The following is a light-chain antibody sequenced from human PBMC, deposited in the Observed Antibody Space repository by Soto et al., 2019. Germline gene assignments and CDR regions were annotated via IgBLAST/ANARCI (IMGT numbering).Light chain of an antibody. CDR2: EGI. CDR3: CSYAGSGTANYV. V-gene: IGLV2-23*01. CDR1: SSDIGTYNL. Sequence: QSVVSHPASVSGSPGQAITISCTGTSSDIGTYNLVSWYQHYPGKAPKLMIYEGIKRPSGVSNRFSGSKSGNTAFLTISGLQAEDEADYYCCSYAGSGTANYVFGSGTKVTVL. J-gene: IGLJ1*01.